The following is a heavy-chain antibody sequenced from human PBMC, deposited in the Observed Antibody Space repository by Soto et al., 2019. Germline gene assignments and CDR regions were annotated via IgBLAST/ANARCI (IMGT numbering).Heavy chain of an antibody. CDR3: ARDKWDYYDSSGYYPLVYFDY. V-gene: IGHV3-30-3*01. D-gene: IGHD3-22*01. CDR2: ISYDGSNK. Sequence: QVQLVESGGGVVQPGRSLRLSCAASGFTFSSYAMHWVRQAPGTGLEWVAVISYDGSNKYYADSVKGRFTISRDNSKNTVYLQMNSLRAEDTAVYYCARDKWDYYDSSGYYPLVYFDYWGQGTLVTVSS. J-gene: IGHJ4*02. CDR1: GFTFSSYA.